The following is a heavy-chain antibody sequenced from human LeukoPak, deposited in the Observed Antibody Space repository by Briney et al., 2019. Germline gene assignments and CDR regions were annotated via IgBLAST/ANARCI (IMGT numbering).Heavy chain of an antibody. J-gene: IGHJ3*02. CDR1: GFTFSSYS. Sequence: GGSLRLSCAASGFTFSSYSMNWVRQAPGKGLEWVSSISGSTYYIYYADSVKGRFTISRDNAKNSLYLQMSSLRTEDMALYYCARETWNAFDIWGQGTMVTVSS. CDR3: ARETWNAFDI. CDR2: ISGSTYYI. V-gene: IGHV3-21*04. D-gene: IGHD1-1*01.